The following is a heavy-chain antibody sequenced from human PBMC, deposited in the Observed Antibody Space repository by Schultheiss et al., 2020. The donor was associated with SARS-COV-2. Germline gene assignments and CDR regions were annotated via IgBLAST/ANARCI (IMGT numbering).Heavy chain of an antibody. Sequence: ESLKISCAASGFTVSSNYMSWVRQAPGKGLEWVGEINHSGSTNYNPSLKSRVTISLDTSKNQFSLKLSSVTAADTAVYYCARYGATIRRGGYFDYWGQGTLVTVSS. CDR2: INHSGST. D-gene: IGHD5-12*01. V-gene: IGHV4-34*01. J-gene: IGHJ4*02. CDR3: ARYGATIRRGGYFDY. CDR1: GFTVSSNY.